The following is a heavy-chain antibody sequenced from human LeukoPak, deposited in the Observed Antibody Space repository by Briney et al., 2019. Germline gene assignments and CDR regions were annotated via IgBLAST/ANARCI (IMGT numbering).Heavy chain of an antibody. V-gene: IGHV3-21*04. CDR2: ISGSSSYI. D-gene: IGHD5-12*01. CDR3: ARVSGYDFYYYYYYMDV. CDR1: GFTFSSYS. Sequence: KPGGSLRLSCAASGFTFSSYSMNWVRQAPGKGLEWVSSISGSSSYIYYADSVKGRFTISRDNAKNSLYLQMNSLRSEDTAVYYCARVSGYDFYYYYYYMDVWGKGTTVTISS. J-gene: IGHJ6*03.